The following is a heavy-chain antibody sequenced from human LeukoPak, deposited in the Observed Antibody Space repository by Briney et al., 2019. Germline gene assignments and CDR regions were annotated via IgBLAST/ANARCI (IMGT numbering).Heavy chain of an antibody. CDR1: GFTFSSYG. Sequence: PGGSLRLSCAASGFTFSSYGMHWVRQAPGKGLEWVAVISYDGSNKYCADSVKGRFTISRDNSKNTLYLQMNSLRAEDTAVYYCARTNWGTPDYWGQGTLVTVSS. CDR3: ARTNWGTPDY. D-gene: IGHD7-27*01. J-gene: IGHJ4*02. CDR2: ISYDGSNK. V-gene: IGHV3-30*03.